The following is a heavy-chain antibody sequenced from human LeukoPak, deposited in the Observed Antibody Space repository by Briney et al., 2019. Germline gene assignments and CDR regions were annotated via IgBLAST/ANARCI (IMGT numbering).Heavy chain of an antibody. CDR3: VRKTLTGPVY. CDR2: ISSGSHTM. J-gene: IGHJ4*02. V-gene: IGHV3-48*03. D-gene: IGHD3-9*01. CDR1: GFSFSSYE. Sequence: GGSLRLSCAASGFSFSSYEMNWVRQAPGKGLGWVSYISSGSHTMYYADSVKGRFTISRDNTKNSLYLQMNSLRAEDTAVYYCVRKTLTGPVYWGQGALVTVSS.